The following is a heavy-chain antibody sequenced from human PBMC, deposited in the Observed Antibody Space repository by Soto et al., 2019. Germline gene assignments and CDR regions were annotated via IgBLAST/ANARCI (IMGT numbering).Heavy chain of an antibody. Sequence: PSETLSLTCAVSGGSISSGGYSWSWIRQPPGKGLEWIGYIYHSGSTYYNPSLKSRVTISVDRSKNQFSLKLSSVTAADTAVYYCAALWFGENNSPGWGQGTLVTSPQ. V-gene: IGHV4-30-2*01. D-gene: IGHD3-10*01. CDR2: IYHSGST. CDR3: AALWFGENNSPG. CDR1: GGSISSGGYS. J-gene: IGHJ4*02.